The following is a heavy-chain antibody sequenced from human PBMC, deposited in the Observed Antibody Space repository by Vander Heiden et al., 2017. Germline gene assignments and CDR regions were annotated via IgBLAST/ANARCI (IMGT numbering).Heavy chain of an antibody. CDR1: GFSFSTDS. CDR3: ARRVVGGPSWFDP. V-gene: IGHV3-21*01. D-gene: IGHD1-26*01. CDR2: IDFSSTYI. J-gene: IGHJ5*02. Sequence: EMQLLQSGGGLVKPGESLTLSCTASGFSFSTDSMTWVRQAPGKGLEWISSIDFSSTYIYYADAVKGRFTISRDNSKESLYLQMNSLRADDTAVYFCARRVVGGPSWFDPWGQGTLVTVSS.